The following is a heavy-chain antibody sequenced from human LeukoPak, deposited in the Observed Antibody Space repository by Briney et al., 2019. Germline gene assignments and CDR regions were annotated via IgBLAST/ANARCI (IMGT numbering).Heavy chain of an antibody. CDR1: GYSFTSYW. J-gene: IGHJ5*02. D-gene: IGHD3-22*01. CDR3: ARQSYDSSGYYPNWFDP. V-gene: IGHV5-51*01. CDR2: IYPGDSDT. Sequence: GESLKISCKGSGYSFTSYWIGWVRQMPGKGLEWMGIIYPGDSDTRYSPSFQGQVTISADKSISTAYLQWSSLKASDTAMYYCARQSYDSSGYYPNWFDPWGQGTLVTVS.